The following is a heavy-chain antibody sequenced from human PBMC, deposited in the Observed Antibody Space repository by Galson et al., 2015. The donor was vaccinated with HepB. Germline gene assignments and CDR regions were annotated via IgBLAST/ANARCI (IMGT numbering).Heavy chain of an antibody. Sequence: SLRLSCAASGVTFSTYGMHWVRQAPGKGLEWVAVIWYDGSNKYYADSVKGRFTISRDNSKNTLYLQMNSLRAEDTAVYYCARERDILTGYFVFNYYYYGMDVWGQGTTVTVSS. J-gene: IGHJ6*02. V-gene: IGHV3-33*01. CDR2: IWYDGSNK. CDR3: ARERDILTGYFVFNYYYYGMDV. D-gene: IGHD3-9*01. CDR1: GVTFSTYG.